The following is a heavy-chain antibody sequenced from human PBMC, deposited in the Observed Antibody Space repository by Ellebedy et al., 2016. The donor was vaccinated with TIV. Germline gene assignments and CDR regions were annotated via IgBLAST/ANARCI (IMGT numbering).Heavy chain of an antibody. Sequence: HTGGSLRLSCAASGFTFSSYWMHWVRQAPGKGLVWVSRINTDGSTTNYADSVKGRFTISRDNAKNTLYLQMNSLGVEDTAVYYCVRDGVGATPIDYWGQGTLVTVSS. D-gene: IGHD1-26*01. J-gene: IGHJ4*02. CDR1: GFTFSSYW. CDR2: INTDGSTT. V-gene: IGHV3-74*01. CDR3: VRDGVGATPIDY.